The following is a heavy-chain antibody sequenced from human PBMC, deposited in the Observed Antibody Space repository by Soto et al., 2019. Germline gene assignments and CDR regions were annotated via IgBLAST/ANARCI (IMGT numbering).Heavy chain of an antibody. J-gene: IGHJ4*01. CDR1: GGTFSSYS. V-gene: IGHV1-69*01. D-gene: IGHD1-26*01. Sequence: QVQLVQSGAEVKKPGSSVKVSCKASGGTFSSYSINWVRQAPGQVLEWMGDIIPIFGTANYAQKFQGRVTITADESTRTAYMELSSLRSEDTAVSYCARDGGRHCGGIDYWGHGTLLTVS. CDR2: IIPIFGTA. CDR3: ARDGGRHCGGIDY.